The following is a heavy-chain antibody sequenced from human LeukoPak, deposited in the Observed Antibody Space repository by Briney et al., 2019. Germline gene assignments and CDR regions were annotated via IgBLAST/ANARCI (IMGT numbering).Heavy chain of an antibody. J-gene: IGHJ4*02. D-gene: IGHD3-10*01. CDR2: IYYSEST. V-gene: IGHV4-59*08. Sequence: SETLSLTCTVSGGSISSYYWSWIRQPPGKGLEWIGYIYYSESTNYNPSLKSRVTISVDTSKNQFSLKLSSVTAADTAVYYCARHFLWFGELMAFDYWGQGTLVTVSS. CDR3: ARHFLWFGELMAFDY. CDR1: GGSISSYY.